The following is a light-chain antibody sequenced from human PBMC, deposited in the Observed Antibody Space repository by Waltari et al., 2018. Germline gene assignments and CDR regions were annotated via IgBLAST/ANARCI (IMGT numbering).Light chain of an antibody. V-gene: IGKV3-20*01. CDR1: RSISRY. Sequence: ATLSCRASRSISRYLAWYQQKPGQAPRLLIYGASTRATGIPDRFSGSGSGTDFSLTISGLEPEDSAVYYCQHHFRLPATFGQGTKVEIK. J-gene: IGKJ1*01. CDR3: QHHFRLPAT. CDR2: GAS.